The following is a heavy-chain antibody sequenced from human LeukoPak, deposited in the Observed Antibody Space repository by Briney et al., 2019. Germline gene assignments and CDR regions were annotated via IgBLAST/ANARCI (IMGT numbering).Heavy chain of an antibody. V-gene: IGHV1-69*05. CDR3: ASSAGYSSGWYYY. J-gene: IGHJ4*02. CDR2: IIPIFGRA. D-gene: IGHD6-19*01. Sequence: SGKVACKAAGGTFSSYAISWVRHAPGQVREWMGRIIPIFGRANYAQKFQGRVTITTDESTRTAYMEASSLISADPAVNYCASSAGYSSGWYYYWGQGTLVSVSS. CDR1: GGTFSSYA.